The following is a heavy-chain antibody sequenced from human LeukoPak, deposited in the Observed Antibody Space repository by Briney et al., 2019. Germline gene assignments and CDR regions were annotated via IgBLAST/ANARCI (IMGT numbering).Heavy chain of an antibody. CDR3: AVYSSSDAFDI. CDR1: ANTFTDYY. CDR2: INTKSGGT. D-gene: IGHD6-6*01. Sequence: ASVKVSCKASANTFTDYYMHWVRQAPGQGLEWMGWINTKSGGTDCAQKFQGRVTMTRDTSISTAYMELSRLRSDDTAMYYCAVYSSSDAFDIWGQGTMVTVSS. J-gene: IGHJ3*02. V-gene: IGHV1-2*02.